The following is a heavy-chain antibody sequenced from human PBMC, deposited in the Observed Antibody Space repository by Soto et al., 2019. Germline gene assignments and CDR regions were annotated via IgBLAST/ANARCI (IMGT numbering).Heavy chain of an antibody. J-gene: IGHJ1*01. CDR1: GGTFVRHV. D-gene: IGHD2-8*02. CDR3: ATPACAATWCSPSPNFHH. CDR2: INPLYGIS. Sequence: QVQLVQSGAEVKKPEASVKVSCKTSGGTFVRHVISWVRQAPGQGPEWMGKINPLYGISNYAQKFQDRVTFTTYTDSSTAYMELSSLSSDDTAVYYCATPACAATWCSPSPNFHHWGQGTLVTVSS. V-gene: IGHV1-69*09.